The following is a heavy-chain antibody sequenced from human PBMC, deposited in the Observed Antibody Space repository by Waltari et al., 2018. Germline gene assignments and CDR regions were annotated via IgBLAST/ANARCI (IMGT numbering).Heavy chain of an antibody. Sequence: EVQLVESGGGLVQPGGSLRLSCAASGFPFSSYEMTWVRQAPGKGLEWVSYISSSGSTIYYADSVKGRFTISRDNAKNSLYLQMNSLRAEDTAVYYCARVGTTRPLDYWGQGTLVTVSS. CDR3: ARVGTTRPLDY. CDR1: GFPFSSYE. V-gene: IGHV3-48*03. CDR2: ISSSGSTI. J-gene: IGHJ4*02. D-gene: IGHD1-1*01.